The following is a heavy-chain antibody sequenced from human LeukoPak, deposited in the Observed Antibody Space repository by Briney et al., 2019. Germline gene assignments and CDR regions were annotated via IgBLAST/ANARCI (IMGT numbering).Heavy chain of an antibody. CDR1: GYTFTSYG. CDR3: ARDRSSRGDYDFWSGYYSVGSFFDY. Sequence: GASVKVSCKAPGYTFTSYGISWVRQAPGQGLEWMGWISAYNGNTNYAQKLQGRVTMTTDTSTSTAYMELRSLRSDDTAVYYCARDRSSRGDYDFWSGYYSVGSFFDYWGQGTLVTVSS. J-gene: IGHJ4*02. V-gene: IGHV1-18*01. D-gene: IGHD3-3*01. CDR2: ISAYNGNT.